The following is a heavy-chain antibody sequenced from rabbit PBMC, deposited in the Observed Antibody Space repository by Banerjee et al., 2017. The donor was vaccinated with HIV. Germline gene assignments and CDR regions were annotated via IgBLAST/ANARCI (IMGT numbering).Heavy chain of an antibody. V-gene: IGHV1S45*01. Sequence: QEQLEESGGDLVKPEGSLTLTCTASGFSFSNSKWICWVRQAPGKGLELIACIYAGSSGSTQYANWAKGRFTISKISSTTVTLQMTSLTAADTATYFCARDPPNSAAYGYDLWGPGTLVTVS. CDR1: GFSFSNSKW. CDR3: ARDPPNSAAYGYDL. J-gene: IGHJ4*01. CDR2: IYAGSSGST. D-gene: IGHD6-1*01.